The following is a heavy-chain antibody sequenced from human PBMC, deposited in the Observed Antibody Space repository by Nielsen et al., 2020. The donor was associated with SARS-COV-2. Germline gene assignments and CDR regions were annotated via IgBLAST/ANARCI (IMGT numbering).Heavy chain of an antibody. Sequence: GGSLRLSCAASGFVFSSYRMNWVRQAPGKGLEWVSSISSSTYYKYYAASVKGRFTISRDNAKNSLYLQMNSLRAEDTAVYYCARGYSSGWYWDAFDIWGQGTMVTVSS. CDR1: GFVFSSYR. D-gene: IGHD6-19*01. V-gene: IGHV3-21*01. J-gene: IGHJ3*02. CDR3: ARGYSSGWYWDAFDI. CDR2: ISSSTYYK.